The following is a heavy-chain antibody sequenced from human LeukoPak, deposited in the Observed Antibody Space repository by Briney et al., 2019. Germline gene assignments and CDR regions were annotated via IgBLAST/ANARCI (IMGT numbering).Heavy chain of an antibody. CDR1: GGSFSGYY. CDR3: ARGTGIAVAGPRAGYDY. Sequence: SETLSLTCAVYGGSFSGYYWSWIRQPPAKGLEWIGEINHSGSTNYNPSLKSRVTISVDTSKNQFSLKLSSVTAADTAVYYCARGTGIAVAGPRAGYDYWGQGTLVTVSS. CDR2: INHSGST. V-gene: IGHV4-34*01. J-gene: IGHJ4*02. D-gene: IGHD6-19*01.